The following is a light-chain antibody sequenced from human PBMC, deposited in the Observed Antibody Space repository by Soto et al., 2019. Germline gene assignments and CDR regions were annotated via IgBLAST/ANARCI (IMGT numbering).Light chain of an antibody. J-gene: IGKJ2*01. V-gene: IGKV1-39*01. Sequence: DIQMTQSPSSLSASVGDRVTITCRASQHIDTYLNWYQCRPGRAPTLLIFAASRLQSGVPSRFRGSGSGTDFALTITSLQPEDFAVYYCQQSHSTPRTFGQGTNLEIK. CDR2: AAS. CDR1: QHIDTY. CDR3: QQSHSTPRT.